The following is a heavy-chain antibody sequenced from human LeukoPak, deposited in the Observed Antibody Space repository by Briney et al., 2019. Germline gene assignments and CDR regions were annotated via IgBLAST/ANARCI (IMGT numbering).Heavy chain of an antibody. V-gene: IGHV3-23*01. D-gene: IGHD3-22*01. CDR3: AKSSYYDSSGYYREYYFDY. CDR1: GFTFSSYW. Sequence: GGSLRLSCAASGFTFSSYWMSWVRQAPGRGLEWVSSISGGGGSTYNTDSVKGRFTISRDNSKNTLYLQMNSLRAEDTAVYYCAKSSYYDSSGYYREYYFDYWGQGTLVTVSS. J-gene: IGHJ4*02. CDR2: ISGGGGST.